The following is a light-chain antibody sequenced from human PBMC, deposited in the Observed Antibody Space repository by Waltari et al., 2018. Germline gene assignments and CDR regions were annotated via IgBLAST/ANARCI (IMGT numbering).Light chain of an antibody. J-gene: IGLJ1*01. CDR1: SSDVGGYNY. Sequence: QSALTQPRSVSGSPGQSVTISCTGTSSDVGGYNYVSWYQQHPGKAPKRMIYDVSKRPAGVPDGSSGSKAGNTASLTISGLQAEDEADYYCCSYAGSYTSLFVFGTGTKVTVL. CDR3: CSYAGSYTSLFV. CDR2: DVS. V-gene: IGLV2-11*01.